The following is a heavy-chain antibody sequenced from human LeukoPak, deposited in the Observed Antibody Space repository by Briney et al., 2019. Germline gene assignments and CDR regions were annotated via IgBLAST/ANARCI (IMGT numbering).Heavy chain of an antibody. CDR1: GFTFSSYS. CDR2: ISSSSSYI. CDR3: ARDLPGGYSYGYEYFQH. V-gene: IGHV3-21*01. Sequence: GGSRRLSCAASGFTFSSYSMNWVRQAPGKGLEWVSSISSSSSYIYYADSVKGRFTISRDNAKNSLYLQMNSLRAEDTAVYYCARDLPGGYSYGYEYFQHWGQGTLVTVSS. D-gene: IGHD5-18*01. J-gene: IGHJ1*01.